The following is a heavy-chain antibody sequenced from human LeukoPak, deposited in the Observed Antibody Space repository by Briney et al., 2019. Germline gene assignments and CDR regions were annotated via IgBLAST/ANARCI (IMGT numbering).Heavy chain of an antibody. CDR2: IYHSGST. D-gene: IGHD5-12*01. J-gene: IGHJ4*02. CDR1: GYSISSGYY. V-gene: IGHV4-38-2*02. Sequence: SETLSLTCTVSGYSISSGYYWGWIRQPPGKGLEWIGSIYHSGSTYYNPSLKSRVTISVDTSKNQFSLKLSSVTAADTAVYYCASGPNSGYEPFDYWGQGTLVTVSS. CDR3: ASGPNSGYEPFDY.